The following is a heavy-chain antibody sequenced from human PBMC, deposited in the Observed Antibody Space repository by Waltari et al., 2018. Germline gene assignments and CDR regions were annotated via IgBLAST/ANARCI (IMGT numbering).Heavy chain of an antibody. CDR1: AFTFSTYA. CDR2: ISGSGDTI. CDR3: ARLTTSVGLF. D-gene: IGHD4-17*01. J-gene: IGHJ4*02. V-gene: IGHV3-23*01. Sequence: EVQLLESGGGLVQPGGSLSLSCSASAFTFSTYAMTWVRQAPGKGLEWVSAISGSGDTIYYADSVKGRFTISRDNSKNTLYLQMNSPRAEDTAVYHCARLTTSVGLFWGQGTLVTVSS.